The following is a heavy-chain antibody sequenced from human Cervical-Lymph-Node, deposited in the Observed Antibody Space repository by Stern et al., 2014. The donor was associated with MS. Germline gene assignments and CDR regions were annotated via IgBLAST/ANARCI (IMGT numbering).Heavy chain of an antibody. V-gene: IGHV1-69*01. CDR1: GGIFTSHA. Sequence: MQLVESGAEVKKPGSSVKVSCKASGGIFTSHAINWVRQAPGQGLEWMGGIIPLLATANYAQKFPGRVTITADDHTGTAYMELSSLTSADTAIYYCAILNDAPPDYWGRGTLVTVS. CDR3: AILNDAPPDY. D-gene: IGHD1-1*01. J-gene: IGHJ4*02. CDR2: IIPLLATA.